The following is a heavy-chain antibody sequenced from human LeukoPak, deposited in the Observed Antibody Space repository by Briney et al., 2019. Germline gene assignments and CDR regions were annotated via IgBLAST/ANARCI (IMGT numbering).Heavy chain of an antibody. D-gene: IGHD2-21*02. V-gene: IGHV4-59*01. CDR3: ARDPRGDSDFDY. CDR1: GGSISSFY. CDR2: IYHSGTT. Sequence: SETLSLTCTVSGGSISSFYWTWIRQPPGKGLEWIGYIYHSGTTNYNPSLKSRVTISVDTSKNQFSLKLSSVTPADTAVYYCARDPRGDSDFDYWGQGTLVTVSS. J-gene: IGHJ4*02.